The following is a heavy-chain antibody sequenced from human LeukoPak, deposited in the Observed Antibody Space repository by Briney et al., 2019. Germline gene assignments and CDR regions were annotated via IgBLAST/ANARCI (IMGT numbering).Heavy chain of an antibody. D-gene: IGHD3-22*01. J-gene: IGHJ4*02. V-gene: IGHV4-59*01. CDR3: ARENPSGYYNRPIDY. CDR1: GASISSYY. CDR2: IYYSGSI. Sequence: SGTLSLTCAVSGASISSYYWSWIRQPPGKGLEWIGDIYYSGSIKYNPSLKSRVTMSVDTSKNQFSLKLSSVTAADTAIYYCARENPSGYYNRPIDYWGQGTLVTVSS.